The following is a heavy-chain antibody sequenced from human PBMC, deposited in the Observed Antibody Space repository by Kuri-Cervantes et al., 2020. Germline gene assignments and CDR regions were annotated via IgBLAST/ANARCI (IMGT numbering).Heavy chain of an antibody. V-gene: IGHV1-46*01. Sequence: ASVKVSCKASGYTFTSYYMHWVRQAPGQGLEWMGIINPSGGSTSYAQKFQGRVTMTRDTSTSTAYMELRSPRSDDTAVYYCARDTYSSGWYFSGYWGQGTLVTVSS. CDR1: GYTFTSYY. D-gene: IGHD6-19*01. CDR2: INPSGGST. J-gene: IGHJ4*02. CDR3: ARDTYSSGWYFSGY.